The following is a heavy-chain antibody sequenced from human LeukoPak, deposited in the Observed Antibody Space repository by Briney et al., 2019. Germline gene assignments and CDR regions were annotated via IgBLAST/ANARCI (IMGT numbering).Heavy chain of an antibody. CDR2: INPSGGST. Sequence: GASVKVSCKASGGTFNSYAISWVRQAPGQGLEWMGIINPSGGSTSYAQKFQGRVTMTRDTSTSTVYMELSSLRSEDTAVYYCARSGFLEWLWHDAFDIWGQGTKVTVSS. V-gene: IGHV1-46*02. D-gene: IGHD3-3*01. J-gene: IGHJ3*02. CDR3: ARSGFLEWLWHDAFDI. CDR1: GGTFNSYA.